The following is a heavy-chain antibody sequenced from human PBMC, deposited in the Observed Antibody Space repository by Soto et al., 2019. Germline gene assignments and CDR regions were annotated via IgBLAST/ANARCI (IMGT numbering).Heavy chain of an antibody. V-gene: IGHV2-5*02. CDR3: AHSGQWYSWNYVPWLDP. D-gene: IGHD1-7*01. J-gene: IGHJ5*02. CDR2: IYWDDDK. CDR1: GFSLSTSGVG. Sequence: SGPTLVNPTQTLTLTCTFSGFSLSTSGVGVGWIRQPPGKALEWLALIYWDDDKRYSPSLKSRLTITKDTSKNQVVLTMTNMDPVDTATYYCAHSGQWYSWNYVPWLDPWGQGTLVTVSS.